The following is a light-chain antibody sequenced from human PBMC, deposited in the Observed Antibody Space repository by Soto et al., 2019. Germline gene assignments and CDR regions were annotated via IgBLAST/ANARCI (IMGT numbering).Light chain of an antibody. Sequence: QSALTQPPSASGSPGQSVTISCTGTSSDIGAYNFVSWYQQHPGKAPKLMIYEVSRRPSGVPDRFSGSKSGDTASLTVSGLQGEDEGDYYCSSYAGSDNLLFGGGTKVTVL. J-gene: IGLJ2*01. CDR2: EVS. V-gene: IGLV2-8*01. CDR3: SSYAGSDNLL. CDR1: SSDIGAYNF.